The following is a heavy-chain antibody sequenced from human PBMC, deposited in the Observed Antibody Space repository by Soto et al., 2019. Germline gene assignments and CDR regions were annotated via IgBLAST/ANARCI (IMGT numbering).Heavy chain of an antibody. D-gene: IGHD2-21*02. CDR2: IYYSGST. Sequence: PLETLSLTCTVSGGSISSSSYFWGWIRQPPGKGLEWIGSIYYSGSTYYNPSLKSRVTVSLDTSKNQFSLKLSSVTAADTTVYYCARHPSDFWFDPWGQGTLVTVSS. CDR3: ARHPSDFWFDP. V-gene: IGHV4-39*01. CDR1: GGSISSSSYF. J-gene: IGHJ5*02.